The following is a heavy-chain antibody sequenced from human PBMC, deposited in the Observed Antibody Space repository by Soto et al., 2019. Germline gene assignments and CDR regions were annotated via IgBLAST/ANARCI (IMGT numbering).Heavy chain of an antibody. Sequence: QVQLVESGGGVVQPGRSLRLSCAASGFTFSSYGMHWVRQAPGKGLEWVAVISYDGSNKYYADSVKGRFTISRDNSKNTLYLQMNSLRAEDTAVYYCAKDVYSSSWYYGHHYYYGMDVWGQGTTVTVSS. V-gene: IGHV3-30*18. D-gene: IGHD6-13*01. CDR2: ISYDGSNK. CDR1: GFTFSSYG. J-gene: IGHJ6*02. CDR3: AKDVYSSSWYYGHHYYYGMDV.